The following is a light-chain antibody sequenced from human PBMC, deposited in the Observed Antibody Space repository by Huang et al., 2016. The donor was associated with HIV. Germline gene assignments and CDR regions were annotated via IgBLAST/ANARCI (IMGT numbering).Light chain of an antibody. Sequence: DIVMTQSPDSLAVSLGDRATINCKSSQSVLYSSNNKNYLAWYQQKPGQPPKLLMYWASTRESGVPDRFSGSGSGTDFTLTISSLQAEDVAVYYCQQYYSTRTFGQGTKVEIK. V-gene: IGKV4-1*01. CDR1: QSVLYSSNNKNY. J-gene: IGKJ1*01. CDR2: WAS. CDR3: QQYYSTRT.